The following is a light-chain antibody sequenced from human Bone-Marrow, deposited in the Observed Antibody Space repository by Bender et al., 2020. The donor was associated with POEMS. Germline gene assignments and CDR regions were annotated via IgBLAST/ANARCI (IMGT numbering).Light chain of an antibody. CDR1: SSNTGSGYD. V-gene: IGLV1-40*01. CDR2: GYN. J-gene: IGLJ3*02. Sequence: QSVLTQPPSVSGAPGQRVTISCTGSSSNTGSGYDINWYQHLPGTAPKLLIYGYNNRPSGVPDRFSGSKSGTSASLAITGLQAEDEADYYCSSYTSSSTFWVFAGGTKLTVL. CDR3: SSYTSSSTFWV.